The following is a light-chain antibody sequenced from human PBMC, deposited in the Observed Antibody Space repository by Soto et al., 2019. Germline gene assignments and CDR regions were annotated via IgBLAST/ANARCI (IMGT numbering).Light chain of an antibody. V-gene: IGKV3-15*01. CDR3: QQYNNWPLA. Sequence: EIVMTQSPATWSVSPDETATLSCRASQSVAINLSWYQQKPGQAPRLLIYGASTRATGIPARFSGSGFGTEFTLTISSLQSEDFAIYYCQQYNNWPLAFGGGTKV. J-gene: IGKJ4*01. CDR1: QSVAIN. CDR2: GAS.